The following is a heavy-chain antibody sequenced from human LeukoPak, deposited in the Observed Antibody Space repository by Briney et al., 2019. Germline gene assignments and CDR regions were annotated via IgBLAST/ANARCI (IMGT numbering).Heavy chain of an antibody. D-gene: IGHD1-14*01. CDR2: INHSGST. CDR3: ARGRADNNTFDI. CDR1: GGSFSGYY. V-gene: IGHV4-34*01. J-gene: IGHJ3*02. Sequence: SETLSLTCAVYGGSFSGYYWSWIRQPPGKGLEWIGEINHSGSTNYNPSLKSRVTISVETSKNQLSLKLSSVTAADTAVYYCARGRADNNTFDIWGQGTMVTVSS.